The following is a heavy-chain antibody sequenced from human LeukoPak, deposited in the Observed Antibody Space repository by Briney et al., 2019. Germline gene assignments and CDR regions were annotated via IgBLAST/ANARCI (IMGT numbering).Heavy chain of an antibody. CDR2: INWNGGST. V-gene: IGHV3-20*04. D-gene: IGHD3-10*01. CDR1: GFTFDDYV. CDR3: ARSSAYYYGSGSYNYYMDV. Sequence: GGSLRLSCAASGFTFDDYVMSWVRQAPGKGLEWVSGINWNGGSTGYADSVKGRFIISRDNAKNSLYLQMNSLRAEDTAVYYCARSSAYYYGSGSYNYYMDVWGKGTTVTISS. J-gene: IGHJ6*03.